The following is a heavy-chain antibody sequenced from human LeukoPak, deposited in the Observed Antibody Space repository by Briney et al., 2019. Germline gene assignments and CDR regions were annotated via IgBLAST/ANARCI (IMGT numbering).Heavy chain of an antibody. D-gene: IGHD2-2*01. CDR1: AGSVSNGNYY. V-gene: IGHV4-61*01. Sequence: SETLSLTCTVSAGSVSNGNYYWSWLRQPPGKALEWIGYIYYTGTTYYIPSLEGRVTISVDTSKNQFSVKLNSVTAADTAVYYCARGYCSSTSCYRRRFDPWGQGTLVTVSS. J-gene: IGHJ5*02. CDR3: ARGYCSSTSCYRRRFDP. CDR2: IYYTGTT.